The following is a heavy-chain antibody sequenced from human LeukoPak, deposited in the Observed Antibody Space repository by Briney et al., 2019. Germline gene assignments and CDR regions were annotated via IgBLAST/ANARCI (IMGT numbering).Heavy chain of an antibody. J-gene: IGHJ6*01. CDR2: IYSGGST. CDR1: GFTVSSNY. D-gene: IGHD3-10*01. Sequence: PGGSLRLSCAASGFTVSSNYMSWVRQAPGKGLEWVSVIYSGGSTYYADSVKGRVTISRDNSKNTLYLQMNSLRAEDTAVYYCARSMVRGVYYYGMDVWGQGTTVTVSS. CDR3: ARSMVRGVYYYGMDV. V-gene: IGHV3-66*01.